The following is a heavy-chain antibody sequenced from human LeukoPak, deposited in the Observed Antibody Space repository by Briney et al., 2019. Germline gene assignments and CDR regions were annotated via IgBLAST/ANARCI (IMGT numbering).Heavy chain of an antibody. CDR1: GGSISSSSYY. D-gene: IGHD3-3*01. CDR3: ARGAGITIFGVVIPPSFDP. V-gene: IGHV4-61*05. CDR2: IYYSGST. Sequence: SETLSLTCTVSGGSISSSSYYWGWIRQPPGKGLEWIGYIYYSGSTNYNPSLKSRVTISVDTSKNQFSLKLSSVTAADTAVYYCARGAGITIFGVVIPPSFDPWGQGTLVTVSS. J-gene: IGHJ5*02.